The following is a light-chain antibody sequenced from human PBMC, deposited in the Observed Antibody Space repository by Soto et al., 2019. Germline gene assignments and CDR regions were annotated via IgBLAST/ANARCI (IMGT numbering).Light chain of an antibody. V-gene: IGLV2-23*02. J-gene: IGLJ1*01. CDR3: ASDAGSRTYV. CDR2: EVT. CDR1: SDIGNDNI. Sequence: QSVVTQPASVSGSPGQSVTISCSGSDIGNDNIVSWYQHLPGRAPKLLIFEVTMRPSGISDRFSGSKSASTASLTISGRQAEDEGYYCCASDAGSRTYVFGSGTKLTVL.